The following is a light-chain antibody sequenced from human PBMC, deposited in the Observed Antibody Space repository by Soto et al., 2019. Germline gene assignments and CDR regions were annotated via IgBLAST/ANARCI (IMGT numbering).Light chain of an antibody. CDR1: QAINTY. CDR3: QQRKSYPIT. V-gene: IGKV1-9*01. CDR2: AAS. J-gene: IGKJ5*01. Sequence: DIQLTQSPSFLSASVGDRVTITCRASQAINTYLAWYQQKPGKAPKLLIFAASTLQNGVPSRFSGSGSGTEFTVTITSLEPEDFATYYCQQRKSYPITFGQGTRLEIK.